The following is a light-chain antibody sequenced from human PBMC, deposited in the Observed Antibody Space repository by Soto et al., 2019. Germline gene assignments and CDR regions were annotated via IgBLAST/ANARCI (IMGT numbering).Light chain of an antibody. V-gene: IGKV2-24*01. CDR2: QIS. CDR1: QSLVYSDGNTY. CDR3: VQFSHFPRT. J-gene: IGKJ1*01. Sequence: DIVLTQTPLSSPVTLGQPASISCRSSQSLVYSDGNTYLSWLQQRPGQPPRLLIYQISNRFSGVPARVSGSAARTDFALKLSSVEAEDVGVYSCVQFSHFPRTFGQGTKVEIK.